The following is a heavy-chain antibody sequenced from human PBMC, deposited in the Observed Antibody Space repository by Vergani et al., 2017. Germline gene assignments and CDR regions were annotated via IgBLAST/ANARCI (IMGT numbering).Heavy chain of an antibody. CDR3: ATPGSSGSYYFYFDY. J-gene: IGHJ4*02. Sequence: VQLVESGGGLVKRGGSLRLSCAASGFRFSSYGMNWVRQAPGKGLEWVAVIWYDGSNKYYADSVKGRFTISRDNSKNTLYLQMNSLRAEDTAVYYCATPGSSGSYYFYFDYWGQGTLVTVSS. D-gene: IGHD3-10*01. V-gene: IGHV3-33*01. CDR1: GFRFSSYG. CDR2: IWYDGSNK.